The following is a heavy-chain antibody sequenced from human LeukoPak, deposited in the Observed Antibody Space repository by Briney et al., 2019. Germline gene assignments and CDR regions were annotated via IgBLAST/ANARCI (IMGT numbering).Heavy chain of an antibody. J-gene: IGHJ4*02. CDR2: IRYDGSNK. Sequence: GGSLRLSCVASGFTFSSNGMHWVRQAPGKGLEWVAFIRYDGSNKYYADSVKGRFTISRDNSKNTLYLQMNSLRDEDTAVYYCAKDPGAHYYGSGSYRRGSYFDYWGQGTLVTVSS. CDR3: AKDPGAHYYGSGSYRRGSYFDY. CDR1: GFTFSSNG. V-gene: IGHV3-30*02. D-gene: IGHD3-10*01.